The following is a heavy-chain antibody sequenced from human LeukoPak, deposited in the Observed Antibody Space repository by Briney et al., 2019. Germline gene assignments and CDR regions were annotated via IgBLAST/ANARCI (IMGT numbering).Heavy chain of an antibody. V-gene: IGHV1-69*06. CDR2: IIPIFGTT. D-gene: IGHD3-22*01. Sequence: VASVKVSCKASGGTFSSYGISWVRQAPGQGPEWMGRIIPIFGTTNYAQKFQGRVTMTADKLTSTAYMEVSSLRSEDTAVYYCARTNYYDSSGYQGAGTYYYGMDVWGQGTTVTVSS. CDR1: GGTFSSYG. J-gene: IGHJ6*02. CDR3: ARTNYYDSSGYQGAGTYYYGMDV.